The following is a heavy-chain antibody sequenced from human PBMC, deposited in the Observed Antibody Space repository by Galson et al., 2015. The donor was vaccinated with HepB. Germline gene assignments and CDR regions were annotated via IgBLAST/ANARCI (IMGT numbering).Heavy chain of an antibody. Sequence: SLRLSCAASGFEFNFYWMTWVRQAPGKGLEWVANIKRDSSEKYLADSVKGRLAISRENAKTSVYLQMNDLRAEDTAVYYCARARSNGANYHLVFDSWGQGALVTISS. CDR2: IKRDSSEK. CDR1: GFEFNFYW. V-gene: IGHV3-7*01. D-gene: IGHD4/OR15-4a*01. CDR3: ARARSNGANYHLVFDS. J-gene: IGHJ4*02.